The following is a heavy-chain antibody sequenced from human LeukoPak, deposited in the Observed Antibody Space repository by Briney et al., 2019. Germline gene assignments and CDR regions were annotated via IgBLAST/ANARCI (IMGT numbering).Heavy chain of an antibody. CDR2: IYYSGST. Sequence: SETLSLTCTVSGGSISSYYWSWIRQPPGKGLEWIGYIYYSGSTNYNPSLKSRVTISVDTSKNQFSLKLSSVTAADTAVYYCAKRGCSSTSCYENYYYYMDVWGKGPRSPSP. CDR1: GGSISSYY. CDR3: AKRGCSSTSCYENYYYYMDV. D-gene: IGHD2-2*01. J-gene: IGHJ6*03. V-gene: IGHV4-59*08.